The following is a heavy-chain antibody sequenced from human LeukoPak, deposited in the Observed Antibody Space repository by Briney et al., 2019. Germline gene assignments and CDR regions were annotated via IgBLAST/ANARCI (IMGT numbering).Heavy chain of an antibody. V-gene: IGHV3-21*01. CDR1: GFTFSSYS. CDR2: ISSSSSYI. CDR3: ARAPGLEFVDY. D-gene: IGHD3-3*01. Sequence: GGSLRLSCAASGFTFSSYSMNWVRQAPGKGLEWVSSISSSSSYIYYADSVKGRLTISRDNAKNSLYLQMHSLRAEDTAVYYCARAPGLEFVDYWGQGTLVTVSS. J-gene: IGHJ4*02.